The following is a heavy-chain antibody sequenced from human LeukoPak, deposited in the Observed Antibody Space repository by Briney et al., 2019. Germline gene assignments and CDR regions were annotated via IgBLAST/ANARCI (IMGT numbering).Heavy chain of an antibody. V-gene: IGHV3-48*04. CDR2: ISSSSTI. J-gene: IGHJ4*02. D-gene: IGHD5-24*01. CDR1: GFTFSSYS. CDR3: AKDIGGDGYNWDY. Sequence: PGGSLRLSCAASGFTFSSYSMNWVRQAPGKGLEWVSYISSSSTIYYADSVKGRFTISRDNAKNSLYLQMNSLRVEDTALYYCAKDIGGDGYNWDYWGQGTLVTVSS.